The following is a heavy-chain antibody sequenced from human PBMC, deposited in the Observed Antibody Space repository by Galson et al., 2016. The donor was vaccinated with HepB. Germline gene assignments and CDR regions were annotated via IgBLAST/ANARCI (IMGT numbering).Heavy chain of an antibody. J-gene: IGHJ4*02. CDR3: ARDSGILGPTALLDY. V-gene: IGHV3-11*01. CDR1: GFTFSDYY. Sequence: SLRLSCAASGFTFSDYYMSWVRQAPGKGLEWLSIISGSGTSIYYADSVKGRFTVSRDNTKNLVYLQTNSLRAEDTAVYYCARDSGILGPTALLDYWGQGILVTVSS. D-gene: IGHD1-26*01. CDR2: ISGSGTSI.